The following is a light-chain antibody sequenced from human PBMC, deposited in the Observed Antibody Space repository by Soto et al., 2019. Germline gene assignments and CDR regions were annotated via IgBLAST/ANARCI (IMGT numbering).Light chain of an antibody. J-gene: IGLJ1*01. CDR2: DVS. Sequence: QSVLTQPASVSGSPGQSIAISCTRTSSDVDAYNYVSWYQQHPGKVPKLMMYDVSNRPSGVSDRFSGSKSGNTASLTISGLQAEDEADYYCSFYTSSSTYVFGSGTKVTVL. V-gene: IGLV2-14*01. CDR3: SFYTSSSTYV. CDR1: SSDVDAYNY.